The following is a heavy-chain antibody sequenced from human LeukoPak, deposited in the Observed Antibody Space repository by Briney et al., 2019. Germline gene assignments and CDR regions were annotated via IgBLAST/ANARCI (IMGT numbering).Heavy chain of an antibody. V-gene: IGHV5-51*01. CDR1: GYSFTSYW. CDR2: IYPGDSDT. CDR3: ARHVLLSGGDCYSGHRTLGLCSTNWFDP. Sequence: TAGESLKISCKGSGYSFTSYWIGWVRQMPGKGLEWMGIIYPGDSDTRYSPSFQGQVTISADKSISTAYLQWSSLKASDTAMYYCARHVLLSGGDCYSGHRTLGLCSTNWFDPWGQGTLVTVSS. J-gene: IGHJ5*02. D-gene: IGHD2-21*02.